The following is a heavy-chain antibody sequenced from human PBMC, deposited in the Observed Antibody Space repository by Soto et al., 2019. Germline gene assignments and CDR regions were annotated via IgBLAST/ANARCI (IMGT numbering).Heavy chain of an antibody. D-gene: IGHD1-26*01. CDR2: TNTGGTT. J-gene: IGHJ6*02. Sequence: EVQVLATGGGLIQPGGSLRLSCAASGFTVNSNYMSWVRQAPGEGLQWVSITNTGGTTYDADTVKGRFTVSRDNSKNTLYLQMNSLGAEDTAVYYCAKGDGFILAVWGQGTTVSVSS. CDR3: AKGDGFILAV. CDR1: GFTVNSNY. V-gene: IGHV3-53*02.